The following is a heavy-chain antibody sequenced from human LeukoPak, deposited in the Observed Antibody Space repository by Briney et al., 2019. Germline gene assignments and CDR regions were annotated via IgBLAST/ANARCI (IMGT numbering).Heavy chain of an antibody. CDR1: GFTFTVYW. D-gene: IGHD2-2*01. V-gene: IGHV3-7*04. J-gene: IGHJ3*01. Sequence: GGSLRLSCAASGFTFTVYWMSWVRQAPGRGLEWLANINKEGSDQYYVDSVKGRFTISRDNAQNSIYLQVNSLRADDTAVYYCVREVPGIMVAFDLWGQGTMLSVSS. CDR3: VREVPGIMVAFDL. CDR2: INKEGSDQ.